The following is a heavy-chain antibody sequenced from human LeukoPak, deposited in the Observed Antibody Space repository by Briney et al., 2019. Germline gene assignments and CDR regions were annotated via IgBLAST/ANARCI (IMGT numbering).Heavy chain of an antibody. CDR1: GGTFSSYA. CDR2: IIPIFGTA. CDR3: ASIQHSGSYYGGGW. D-gene: IGHD1-26*01. J-gene: IGHJ4*02. Sequence: GASVKVSCKASGGTFSSYAISWVRQAPGQGLEWMGGIIPIFGTANYAQKFQGRVTITADESTSTAYMELSSLRSEDTAVYYCASIQHSGSYYGGGWWGQGTLVTVSS. V-gene: IGHV1-69*01.